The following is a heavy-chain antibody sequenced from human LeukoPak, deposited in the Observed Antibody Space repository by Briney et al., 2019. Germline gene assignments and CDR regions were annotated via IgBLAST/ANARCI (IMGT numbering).Heavy chain of an antibody. CDR1: GFTFSDYY. CDR3: ARDLKGDFWSGYYGYYYYYYGMDV. V-gene: IGHV3-11*01. Sequence: GGSLRLSCAASGFTFSDYYMSWIRQAPGKGLEWVSYISSSGSTIYYADSVKGRFTISRDNAKNSLYLQMNSLRAEDTAVYYCARDLKGDFWSGYYGYYYYYYGMDVWGQGTTVTVSS. D-gene: IGHD3-3*01. J-gene: IGHJ6*02. CDR2: ISSSGSTI.